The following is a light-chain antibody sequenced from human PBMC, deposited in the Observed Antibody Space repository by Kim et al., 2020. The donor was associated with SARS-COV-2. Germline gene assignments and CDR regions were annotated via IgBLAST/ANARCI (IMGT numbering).Light chain of an antibody. CDR3: QTWGAAIRV. CDR1: SGHSNYA. V-gene: IGLV4-69*02. Sequence: QLVLTQSPSASASLGASVNLTCTLSSGHSNYAIAWHQQQPQKGPRYLMKITSEGSHGKGAGIPDRFSGSSSGAERYLTISSLQSEDEADYYCQTWGAAIRVFGGGTQLTVL. CDR2: ITSEGSH. J-gene: IGLJ2*01.